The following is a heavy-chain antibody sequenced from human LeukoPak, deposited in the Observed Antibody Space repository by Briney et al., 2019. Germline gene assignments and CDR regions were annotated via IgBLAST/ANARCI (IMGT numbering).Heavy chain of an antibody. D-gene: IGHD3-22*01. CDR1: GGSFTTYY. CDR3: ARTSGFFDSSGFYQQNPYYFQY. J-gene: IGHJ4*02. Sequence: SETLSLTCTVTGGSFTTYYWSWIRQPPGKGLEWIGSIYYSGSTWYNPSLKSRVTVSADTSKNQFSLKLTSVTGADTAVYYCARTSGFFDSSGFYQQNPYYFQYWGQGVLVTVSS. CDR2: IYYSGST. V-gene: IGHV4-59*05.